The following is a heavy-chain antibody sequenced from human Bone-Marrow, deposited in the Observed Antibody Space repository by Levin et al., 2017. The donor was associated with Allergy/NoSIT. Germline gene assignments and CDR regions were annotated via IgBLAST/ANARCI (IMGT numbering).Heavy chain of an antibody. CDR2: ITGSGRDT. D-gene: IGHD3-9*01. CDR3: ARDEVYYDVLTGSLDY. Sequence: GASVKVSCVVSGFTLSGYSMNWVRQAPGQGLEWVAHITGSGRDTYYADSVKGRFIISRDNAKNSVFLEMNSLRAEDTAVYYCARDEVYYDVLTGSLDYWGQGTLVTVSS. J-gene: IGHJ4*02. V-gene: IGHV3-48*01. CDR1: GFTLSGYS.